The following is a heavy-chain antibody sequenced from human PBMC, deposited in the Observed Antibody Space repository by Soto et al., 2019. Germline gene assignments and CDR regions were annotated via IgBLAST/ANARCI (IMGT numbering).Heavy chain of an antibody. Sequence: QVQLVQSGAEVKKPGSSVKVSCKASGGTFSSYAISWVRQAPGQGLEWMGGIIPIFGTANYAQKFQGRVTITADESASTAYMELSSLRSEDTAVYYCAREMAVTTGVAYFDLWGRGTLVTVSS. V-gene: IGHV1-69*01. D-gene: IGHD4-17*01. J-gene: IGHJ2*01. CDR1: GGTFSSYA. CDR3: AREMAVTTGVAYFDL. CDR2: IIPIFGTA.